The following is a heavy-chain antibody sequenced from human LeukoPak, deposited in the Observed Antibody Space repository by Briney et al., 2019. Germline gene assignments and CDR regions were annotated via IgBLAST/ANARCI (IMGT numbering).Heavy chain of an antibody. CDR1: GYTFTSYD. V-gene: IGHV1-8*01. CDR2: MNPNSGNT. Sequence: ASVKVSCKASGYTFTSYDINWVRQATGQGLEWMGWMNPNSGNTGYAQKFQGRVTMTRNTSISTAYMELSSLRSEDTAVYYCARSSSGYLYFPFDIWGQGTMVTVSS. D-gene: IGHD3-22*01. J-gene: IGHJ3*02. CDR3: ARSSSGYLYFPFDI.